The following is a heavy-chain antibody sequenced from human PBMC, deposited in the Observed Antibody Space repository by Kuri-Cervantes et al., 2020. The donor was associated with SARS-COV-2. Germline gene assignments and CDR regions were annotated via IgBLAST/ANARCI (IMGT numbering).Heavy chain of an antibody. J-gene: IGHJ6*03. CDR3: ARGVGGNYDFWSGYNYYYYMDV. D-gene: IGHD3-3*01. V-gene: IGHV4-34*01. CDR1: GCTFSSYA. Sequence: ESLKISCVASGCTFSSYAMSWVRQAPGKGLEWIGEINHSGSTNYNPSLKSRVTISVDTSKNQFSLKLSSVTAADTAVYYCARGVGGNYDFWSGYNYYYYMDVWGKGTMVTVSS. CDR2: INHSGST.